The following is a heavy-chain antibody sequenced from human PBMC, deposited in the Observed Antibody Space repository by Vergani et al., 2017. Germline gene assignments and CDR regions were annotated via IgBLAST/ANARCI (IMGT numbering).Heavy chain of an antibody. CDR3: ARGNYYGSGTYVDP. V-gene: IGHV3-66*02. CDR2: IYSSDET. D-gene: IGHD3-10*01. CDR1: GSTVSGNY. J-gene: IGHJ5*02. Sequence: ELQLVESGGGLVQPGGSLRLSCAASGSTVSGNYMTWVRQAPGKGLEWVSHIYSSDETDYADSVKGRVTTSRDTSKNTLHLEINNLRVEDTAVYYCARGNYYGSGTYVDPWGQGTLVTVSS.